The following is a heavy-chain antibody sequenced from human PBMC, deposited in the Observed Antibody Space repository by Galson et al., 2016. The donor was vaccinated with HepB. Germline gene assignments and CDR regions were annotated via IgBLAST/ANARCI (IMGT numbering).Heavy chain of an antibody. D-gene: IGHD2-2*01. CDR2: IRTKPNTYAT. CDR3: IAVISTGYFDL. J-gene: IGHJ2*01. Sequence: SLRLSCAASGFSFSSYAMSWVRQASGKGLEWVGRIRTKPNTYATVYAASVKGRFIISRDDLKNTTYLQMNSLKTEDTAVYYCIAVISTGYFDLWGRGTLVTVSS. CDR1: GFSFSSYA. V-gene: IGHV3-73*01.